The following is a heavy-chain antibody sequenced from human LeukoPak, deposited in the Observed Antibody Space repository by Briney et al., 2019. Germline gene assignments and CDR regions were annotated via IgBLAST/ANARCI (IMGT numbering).Heavy chain of an antibody. D-gene: IGHD2-15*01. Sequence: ASVKVSCKASGYTFTSYDINWVRQATGQGLEWMGWMNPNSGNTGYAQKFQGRVTITRNTSISTAYMELSSLRSEDTAVYYCARLARNCSGGSCYYYYYYMDVWGKGTTVIVSS. V-gene: IGHV1-8*03. CDR3: ARLARNCSGGSCYYYYYYMDV. J-gene: IGHJ6*03. CDR1: GYTFTSYD. CDR2: MNPNSGNT.